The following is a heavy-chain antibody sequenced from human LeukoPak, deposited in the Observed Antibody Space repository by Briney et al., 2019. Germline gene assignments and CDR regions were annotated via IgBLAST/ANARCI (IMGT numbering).Heavy chain of an antibody. CDR3: ATGYSGLVSHI. D-gene: IGHD1-26*01. CDR1: GGTFSSYA. Sequence: RASVKVSCKASGGTFSSYAISWVRQAPGQGLEWMGGIIPIFGTANYAQKFQGRVTITADESTSTAYMELSSLRSEDTAVYYCATGYSGLVSHIWGQGTMVTVSS. J-gene: IGHJ3*02. CDR2: IIPIFGTA. V-gene: IGHV1-69*13.